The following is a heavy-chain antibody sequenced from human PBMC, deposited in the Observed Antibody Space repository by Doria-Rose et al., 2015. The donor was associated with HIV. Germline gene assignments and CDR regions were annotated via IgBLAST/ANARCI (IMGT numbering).Heavy chain of an antibody. D-gene: IGHD6-13*01. V-gene: IGHV2-26*01. CDR1: GVSLSSPGMG. CDR2: ILSDDER. Sequence: QESGPVLVKPTETLTLTCTVSGVSLSSPGMGVSWIRQPPGKALEWLANILSDDERSYKTALKSRLTISRGTSKNQVVLTMTDMDPVDTATYYCARIKSSRWYHKYYFDFWGQGTLVIVSA. CDR3: ARIKSSRWYHKYYFDF. J-gene: IGHJ4*02.